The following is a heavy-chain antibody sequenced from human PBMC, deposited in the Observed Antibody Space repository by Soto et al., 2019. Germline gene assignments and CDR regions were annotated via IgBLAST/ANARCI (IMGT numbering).Heavy chain of an antibody. CDR2: MNPTSGNT. V-gene: IGHV1-8*01. CDR1: GYTFTSYD. CDR3: ARGKEDYYYYYMDV. Sequence: QVQLVQSGAEVKKPGASVKVSCKASGYTFTSYDINWVRQATGQGLEWMGWMNPTSGNTGYAQKFQGRVTMTRNTSISTAYMELSSLRSEDTAVYYCARGKEDYYYYYMDVWGKGTTVTVSS. J-gene: IGHJ6*03.